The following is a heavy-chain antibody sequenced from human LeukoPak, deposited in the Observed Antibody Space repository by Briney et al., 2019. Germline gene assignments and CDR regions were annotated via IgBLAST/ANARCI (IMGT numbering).Heavy chain of an antibody. D-gene: IGHD6-6*01. J-gene: IGHJ6*03. Sequence: PSETLSLTCTVSGGSISSYYWSWIRQPAGRGLEWIGRIYTSGSTNYNPSLKSRVTISVDTSKNQFSLKLSSVTAADTAVYYCARTDYSSSSGYYYYYYMDVWGKGTTVAVSS. V-gene: IGHV4-4*07. CDR2: IYTSGST. CDR1: GGSISSYY. CDR3: ARTDYSSSSGYYYYYYMDV.